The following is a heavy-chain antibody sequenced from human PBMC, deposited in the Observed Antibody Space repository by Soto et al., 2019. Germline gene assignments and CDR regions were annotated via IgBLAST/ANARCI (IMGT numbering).Heavy chain of an antibody. V-gene: IGHV3-7*01. J-gene: IGHJ6*02. D-gene: IGHD2-15*01. CDR1: GFIFSNYW. Sequence: GGSLRLSCAASGFIFSNYWMSWVRQAPGKGLEWVANIKGDGRLTYYVDSVKGRFTISRDNAKSSLYLQMNSLRAEDTAVYYCAVAYGLDVWGLGTTVTVSS. CDR3: AVAYGLDV. CDR2: IKGDGRLT.